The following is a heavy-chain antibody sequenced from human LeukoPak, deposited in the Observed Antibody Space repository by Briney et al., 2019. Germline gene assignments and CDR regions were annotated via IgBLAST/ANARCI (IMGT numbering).Heavy chain of an antibody. V-gene: IGHV1-69*05. Sequence: ASVKVSCKASGGTFSSYAISWVRQAPGQGLEWMGGIIPIFGTANYAQKFQGRVTITTDESTSTAYMELSSLRSEDTAVYYCASITNFYDFWSGYYWGQGTLVTVSS. J-gene: IGHJ4*02. CDR2: IIPIFGTA. D-gene: IGHD3-3*01. CDR1: GGTFSSYA. CDR3: ASITNFYDFWSGYY.